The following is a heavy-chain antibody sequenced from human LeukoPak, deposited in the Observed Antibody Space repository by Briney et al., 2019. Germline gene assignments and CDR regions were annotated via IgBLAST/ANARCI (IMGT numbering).Heavy chain of an antibody. J-gene: IGHJ4*02. CDR1: GYTFTGYY. CDR3: ARERSGIVVVTAPFDY. Sequence: ASVKVSCKASGYTFTGYYMHWVRQAPGQGLEWMARINPNSGGTNYAQKFQGRVTMTRDTSISTAYMELSRLRSDDTAVYYCARERSGIVVVTAPFDYWGQGTLVTVSS. CDR2: INPNSGGT. V-gene: IGHV1-2*06. D-gene: IGHD2-21*02.